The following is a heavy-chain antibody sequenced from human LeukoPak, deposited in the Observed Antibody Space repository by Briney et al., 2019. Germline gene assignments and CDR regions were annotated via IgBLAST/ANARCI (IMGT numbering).Heavy chain of an antibody. CDR2: INPNSGGT. CDR1: GYTFTGYY. Sequence: GASVKVSCKASGYTFTGYYMHWVRQAPGQGLEWMGWINPNSGGTNYAQKFQGRVTMTRDTSISTAYMELRRLRSDDTAVYYCARDGITGTTSGAFDIWGQGTMVTVSS. CDR3: ARDGITGTTSGAFDI. V-gene: IGHV1-2*02. J-gene: IGHJ3*02. D-gene: IGHD1-7*01.